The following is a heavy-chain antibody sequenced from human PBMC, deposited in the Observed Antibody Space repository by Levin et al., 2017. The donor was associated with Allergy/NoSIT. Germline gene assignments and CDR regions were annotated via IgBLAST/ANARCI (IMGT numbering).Heavy chain of an antibody. D-gene: IGHD1-26*01. V-gene: IGHV4-59*01. Sequence: SETLSLTCTVSGGSIGSYYWSWIRQTPGKGLEWIGYLYSGASTNYNPSLKGRVTISVDTSNNHLYLKLNSVTAADTAVYYCARAFGADASDIWGQGTMVTVSS. J-gene: IGHJ3*02. CDR2: LYSGAST. CDR1: GGSIGSYY. CDR3: ARAFGADASDI.